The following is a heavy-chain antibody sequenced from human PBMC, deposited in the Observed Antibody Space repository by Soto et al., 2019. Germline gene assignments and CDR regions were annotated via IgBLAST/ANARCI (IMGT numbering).Heavy chain of an antibody. Sequence: GGSLRLSCATSGLTFSKYAMSWVRQAPGGGLEWVSSMSGSSSTTYYADSVRGRFTISRDRSKNTLYLQMSSLRAEDTALYYCAKNQERELPRVIDFWGQGTLVTVSS. V-gene: IGHV3-23*01. CDR2: MSGSSSTT. J-gene: IGHJ4*02. CDR1: GLTFSKYA. D-gene: IGHD1-7*01. CDR3: AKNQERELPRVIDF.